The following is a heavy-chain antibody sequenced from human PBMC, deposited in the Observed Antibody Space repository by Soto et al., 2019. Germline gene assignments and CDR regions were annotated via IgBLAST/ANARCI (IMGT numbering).Heavy chain of an antibody. CDR2: INAGFGAT. J-gene: IGHJ6*02. D-gene: IGHD2-15*01. CDR1: GGTFGRYA. V-gene: IGHV1-69*06. CDR3: ATDCSGGSCYGASGMDV. Sequence: SVKVSCKASGGTFGRYAISWVRRAPGQSLEWMGQINAGFGATDLAQMFQGRVTITADKSTTTVYMELSSLRSDDTAVYYCATDCSGGSCYGASGMDVWGQGTTVTVS.